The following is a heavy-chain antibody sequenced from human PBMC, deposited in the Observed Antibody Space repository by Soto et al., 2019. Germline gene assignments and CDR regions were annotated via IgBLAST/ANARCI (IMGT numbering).Heavy chain of an antibody. V-gene: IGHV4-61*01. CDR2: IYYSGST. Sequence: PETLSLTCTVSGGSVSSGSYYWSWIRQPPGKGLEWIGYIYYSGSTNYNPSLKSRVTISVDTSKNQFSLKLSSVTAADTAVYYCARGGDYGDYGGAFDIWGQGTMVTVSS. CDR1: GGSVSSGSYY. J-gene: IGHJ3*02. D-gene: IGHD4-17*01. CDR3: ARGGDYGDYGGAFDI.